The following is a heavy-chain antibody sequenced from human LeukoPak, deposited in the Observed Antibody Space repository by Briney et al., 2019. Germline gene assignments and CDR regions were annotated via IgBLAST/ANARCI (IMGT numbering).Heavy chain of an antibody. CDR3: AKDVPGGWWYFDL. CDR1: GFTFSSYG. J-gene: IGHJ2*01. V-gene: IGHV3-30*18. CDR2: ISYDGSNK. Sequence: GGSLRLSCAASGFTFSSYGMHWVRQAPGKGVEWVAVISYDGSNKYYADSVKGRFTISRDNSKNTLYLQMNSLRAEDTAVYYCAKDVPGGWWYFDLWGRGTLVTVSS. D-gene: IGHD6-19*01.